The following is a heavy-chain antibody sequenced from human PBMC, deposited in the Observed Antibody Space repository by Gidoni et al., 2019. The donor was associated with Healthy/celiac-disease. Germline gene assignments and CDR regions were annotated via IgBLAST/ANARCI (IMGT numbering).Heavy chain of an antibody. CDR1: GFTFSRYA. V-gene: IGHV3-30-3*01. Sequence: QVQLVESGGGVVQPGRSLRLSCAASGFTFSRYAMHWVRQAPGKGLEWVAVISYDGSNKYYADAVKGRFTISRDNSKNTLYLQMNSLRAEDTAVYYCARGEEVATTSGGAVNFDYWGQGTLVTVSS. J-gene: IGHJ4*02. D-gene: IGHD5-12*01. CDR3: ARGEEVATTSGGAVNFDY. CDR2: ISYDGSNK.